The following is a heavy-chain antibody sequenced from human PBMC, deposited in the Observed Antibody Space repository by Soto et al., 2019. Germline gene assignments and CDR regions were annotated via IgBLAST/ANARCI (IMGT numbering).Heavy chain of an antibody. J-gene: IGHJ4*02. CDR2: IYYSGST. Sequence: QVQLQESGPGLVKPSQTLSLTCTVSGGSISSGDYYWSWIRQPPGKGLEWIGYIYYSGSTYYNPSLKXRLTXSXYTSQNQFSLKLSSVTAADTAVYYCARARGARYFDYWGQGTLVTVSS. CDR1: GGSISSGDYY. CDR3: ARARGARYFDY. V-gene: IGHV4-30-4*01. D-gene: IGHD2-15*01.